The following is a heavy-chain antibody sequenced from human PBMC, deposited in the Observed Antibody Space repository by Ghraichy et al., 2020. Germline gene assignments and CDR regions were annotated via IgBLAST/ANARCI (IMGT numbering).Heavy chain of an antibody. V-gene: IGHV1-69*13. J-gene: IGHJ6*02. CDR1: GGTFSSYA. Sequence: SVKVSCKASGGTFSSYAISWVRQAPGQGLEWMGGIIPIFGTANYAQKFQGRVTITADESTSTAYMELSSLRSEDTAVYYCARGSVVPAAIGYYYYGMDVWGQGTTVTVSS. D-gene: IGHD2-2*01. CDR2: IIPIFGTA. CDR3: ARGSVVPAAIGYYYYGMDV.